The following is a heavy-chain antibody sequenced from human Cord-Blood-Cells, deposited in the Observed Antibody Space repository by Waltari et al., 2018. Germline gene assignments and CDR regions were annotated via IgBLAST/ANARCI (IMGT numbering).Heavy chain of an antibody. CDR2: INHSGST. V-gene: IGHV4-34*01. D-gene: IGHD6-13*01. J-gene: IGHJ3*02. Sequence: QVQLQQWGAGLLKPSETLSLTCAVYGGAFSGYYWSWIRQPPGKGLEWIGEINHSGSTNSTLSLKSRVTISVDTSKNQFSLKLSSVTAADTAVYYCAAGDAFDIWGQGTMVTVSS. CDR3: AAGDAFDI. CDR1: GGAFSGYY.